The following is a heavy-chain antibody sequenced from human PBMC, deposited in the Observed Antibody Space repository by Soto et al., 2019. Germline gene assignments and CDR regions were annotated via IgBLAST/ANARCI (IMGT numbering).Heavy chain of an antibody. CDR1: GFTFSDYA. Sequence: GGSLRLSCAASGFTFSDYAMHWVRRAPGKGLEWVALISYDGSNKYYADSVKGRFTISRDNSKNTLYLQMNSLRAEDTAVYYCARDPLWGTAMVLWYFDLWGRGTLVTVSS. V-gene: IGHV3-30-3*01. D-gene: IGHD5-18*01. J-gene: IGHJ2*01. CDR3: ARDPLWGTAMVLWYFDL. CDR2: ISYDGSNK.